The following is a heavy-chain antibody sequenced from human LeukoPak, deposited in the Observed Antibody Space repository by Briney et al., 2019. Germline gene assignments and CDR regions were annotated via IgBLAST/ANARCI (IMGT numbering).Heavy chain of an antibody. V-gene: IGHV3-30*02. D-gene: IGHD1-1*01. CDR2: IRYDGSTQ. J-gene: IGHJ4*02. Sequence: TGGSLRLSCAASGFTFSSYGMHWVRQAPGRGLEWVAFIRYDGSTQYYVDSVKGRFTISRDDSRNTLFLQINSLRIEDTAVYYCAKDREGALERAGGFFDSWGQGTLVTVSS. CDR3: AKDREGALERAGGFFDS. CDR1: GFTFSSYG.